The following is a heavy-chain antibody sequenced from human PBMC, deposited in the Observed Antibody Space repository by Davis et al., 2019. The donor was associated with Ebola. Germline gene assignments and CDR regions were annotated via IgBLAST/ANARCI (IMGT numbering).Heavy chain of an antibody. V-gene: IGHV4-39*01. CDR1: TFSSYA. D-gene: IGHD2-21*02. Sequence: TFSSYAMSWVRQPPGKGLEWIGSIYYSGSTYYNPSLKSRVTISVDTSKNQFSLKLSSVTAADTAVYYCARLGDSSAYWGQGTLVTVSS. CDR3: ARLGDSSAY. CDR2: IYYSGST. J-gene: IGHJ4*02.